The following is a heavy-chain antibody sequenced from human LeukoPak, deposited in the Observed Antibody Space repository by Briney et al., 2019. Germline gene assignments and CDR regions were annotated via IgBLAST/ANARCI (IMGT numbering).Heavy chain of an antibody. J-gene: IGHJ6*04. CDR1: GFTFSSYG. CDR3: AELGITMIGGV. D-gene: IGHD3-10*02. Sequence: GGSLRLSCAASGFTFSSYGMIWVRQAPGKGLEWVSYISSSGSTIYYADSVKGRFTISRDNAKNSLYLQMNSLRAEDTAVYYCAELGITMIGGVWGKGTTVTISS. V-gene: IGHV3-48*03. CDR2: ISSSGSTI.